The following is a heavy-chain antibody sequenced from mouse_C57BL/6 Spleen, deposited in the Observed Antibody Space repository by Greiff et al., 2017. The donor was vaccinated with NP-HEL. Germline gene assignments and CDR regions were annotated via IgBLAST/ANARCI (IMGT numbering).Heavy chain of an antibody. Sequence: QVQLQQPGTELVKPGASVKLSCKASGYTFTSYWMHWVKQRPGQGLEWIGNINPSNGGTNYNEKFKSKATLTVDKSSSTAYRQLSSLTSEDSAVDYSARSGIFRYDYGFDYWGQGTTLTVSS. D-gene: IGHD2-4*01. CDR1: GYTFTSYW. V-gene: IGHV1-53*01. J-gene: IGHJ2*01. CDR3: ARSGIFRYDYGFDY. CDR2: INPSNGGT.